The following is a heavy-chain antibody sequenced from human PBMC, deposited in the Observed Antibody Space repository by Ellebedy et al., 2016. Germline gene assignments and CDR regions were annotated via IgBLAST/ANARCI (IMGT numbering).Heavy chain of an antibody. D-gene: IGHD1-14*01. V-gene: IGHV4-31*03. J-gene: IGHJ5*02. CDR2: IYYRGSP. CDR1: GASMSGSAATY. Sequence: SETLSLTCTVSGASMSGSAATYWSWIRQLPGKGLEWIGYIYYRGSPSYNPSLQSRVSISVDTSESKFSLEVRSLTAADTAVYYCARAVGAGINWFDVWGQGTLVTVSS. CDR3: ARAVGAGINWFDV.